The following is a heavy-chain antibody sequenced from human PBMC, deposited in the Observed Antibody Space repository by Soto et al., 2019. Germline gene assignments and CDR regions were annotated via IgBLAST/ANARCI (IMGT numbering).Heavy chain of an antibody. CDR1: GFTFSSYS. Sequence: GGSLRLSCAASGFTFSSYSMNWVRQAPGKGLEWVSYITSGSITIYYADSVKGRFTISRDNSKNTLYLQMNSLRAEDTAVYYCAKNAAVAGNYYFGYSGQGTLVTVSS. CDR3: AKNAAVAGNYYFGY. CDR2: ITSGSITI. D-gene: IGHD6-19*01. V-gene: IGHV3-48*01. J-gene: IGHJ4*02.